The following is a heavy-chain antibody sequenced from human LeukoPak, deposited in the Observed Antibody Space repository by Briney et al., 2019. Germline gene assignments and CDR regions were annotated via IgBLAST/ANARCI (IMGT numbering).Heavy chain of an antibody. CDR3: ARRPHRREIRGVNNWFDP. CDR2: IYYSGST. Sequence: SETLSLTCTVSGGSISTSSYYWGWIRQPPGKGLEWIGSIYYSGSTYYNSSLKSRVTISVDTSKNQFSLKLSSVTAADTAVYYCARRPHRREIRGVNNWFDPWGQGTLVTVSS. J-gene: IGHJ5*02. CDR1: GGSISTSSYY. D-gene: IGHD3-10*01. V-gene: IGHV4-39*07.